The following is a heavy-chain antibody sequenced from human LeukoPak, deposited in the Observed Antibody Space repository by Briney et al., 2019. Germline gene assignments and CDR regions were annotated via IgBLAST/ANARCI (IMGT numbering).Heavy chain of an antibody. J-gene: IGHJ5*02. CDR2: IYYSGST. D-gene: IGHD6-13*01. CDR1: GGAISTYY. V-gene: IGHV4-59*01. CDR3: AIELAAAAEGWFDP. Sequence: SETLSLTCTVSGGAISTYYWSWIRQPPGKGLEWIGFIYYSGSTNYNPSLKSRVTISVDTSKNQFSLKLSSVTAADTAVYYCAIELAAAAEGWFDPWGQGTLVTVSS.